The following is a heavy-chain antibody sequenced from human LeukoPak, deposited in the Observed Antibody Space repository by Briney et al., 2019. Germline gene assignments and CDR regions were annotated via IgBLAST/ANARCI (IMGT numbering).Heavy chain of an antibody. CDR1: GYSFTGYY. D-gene: IGHD6-13*01. Sequence: ASVKVSCKASGYSFTGYYMHWVRQAPGQGLEWMRWMNPNSGNTGYAQMFQGRVTMTRNTSISTAYLELSSLRSEDTAVYYCARRRSWSKYDYGMDVWGQGSTVTVSS. V-gene: IGHV1-8*02. CDR2: MNPNSGNT. CDR3: ARRRSWSKYDYGMDV. J-gene: IGHJ6*02.